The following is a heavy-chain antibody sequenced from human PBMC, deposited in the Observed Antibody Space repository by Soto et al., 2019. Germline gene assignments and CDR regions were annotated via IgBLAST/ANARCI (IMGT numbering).Heavy chain of an antibody. CDR3: ARGKYYYDSSGVGYYYGMDV. CDR2: IYYSGST. V-gene: IGHV4-59*01. J-gene: IGHJ6*02. Sequence: PSETLSLTCTVSGGSISSYYRSWIRQPPGKGLEWIGYIYYSGSTNYNPSLKSRVTISVDTSKNQFSLKLSSVTAADTAVYYCARGKYYYDSSGVGYYYGMDVWGQGTTVTVSS. D-gene: IGHD3-22*01. CDR1: GGSISSYY.